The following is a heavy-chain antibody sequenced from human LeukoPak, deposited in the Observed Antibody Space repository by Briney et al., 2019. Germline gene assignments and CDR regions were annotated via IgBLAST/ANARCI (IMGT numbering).Heavy chain of an antibody. Sequence: ASVKVSCKASGYTFTSYGISWVRQAPGQGLEWMGWISAYNGNTNYAQKVQGRVTITRDTSASTAYMELSGLRSEDVAVYYCARGGRIKIFGEVIRTVKDDAFDIWGQGTMVTVSS. CDR2: ISAYNGNT. D-gene: IGHD3-3*01. J-gene: IGHJ3*02. CDR1: GYTFTSYG. V-gene: IGHV1-18*03. CDR3: ARGGRIKIFGEVIRTVKDDAFDI.